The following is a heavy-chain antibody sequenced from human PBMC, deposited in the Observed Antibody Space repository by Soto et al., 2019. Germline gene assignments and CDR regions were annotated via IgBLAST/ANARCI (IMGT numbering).Heavy chain of an antibody. CDR1: GGSISSGDYY. CDR3: DRSIAARPPSQSYYFDY. CDR2: IYYSGST. Sequence: QVQLQESGPGLVKPSQTLSLTCTVSGGSISSGDYYWSWIRQPPGKGLEWIGYIYYSGSTYYNPSLKSRVTISVDTSKNQFSLKLSSVTAADTAVYYCDRSIAARPPSQSYYFDYWGQGTLVTVSS. D-gene: IGHD6-6*01. J-gene: IGHJ4*02. V-gene: IGHV4-30-4*01.